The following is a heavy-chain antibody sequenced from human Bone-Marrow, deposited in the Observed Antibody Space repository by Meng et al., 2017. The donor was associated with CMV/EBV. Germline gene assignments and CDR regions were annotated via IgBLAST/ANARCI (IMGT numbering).Heavy chain of an antibody. CDR1: GGSISSSSYY. CDR2: IYYSGST. CDR3: ARADSNYHNWFDP. J-gene: IGHJ5*02. V-gene: IGHV4-61*05. D-gene: IGHD4-11*01. Sequence: SETLSLTCTVSGGSISSSSYYWSWIRQPPGKGLEWIGYIYYSGSTNYNPSLKSRVTISVDTSKNQFSLKLSSVTAADTAVYYCARADSNYHNWFDPWGQGTLVTVSS.